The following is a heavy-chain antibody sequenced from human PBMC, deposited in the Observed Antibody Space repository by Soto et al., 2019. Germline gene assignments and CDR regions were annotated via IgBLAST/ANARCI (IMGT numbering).Heavy chain of an antibody. CDR2: FSGTGGYT. V-gene: IGHV3-23*01. Sequence: EVQLLESGGDLVQPGGSLRLSCAASGFTLSRYAMSLVRQAPGKGLEWVSTFSGTGGYTYYADSVKGRFTISRDDSKNTLFLHMNSLRAADTAVYYCARVQSALITYGPFDPWGQGTLVTVSS. J-gene: IGHJ5*02. CDR3: ARVQSALITYGPFDP. D-gene: IGHD4-17*01. CDR1: GFTLSRYA.